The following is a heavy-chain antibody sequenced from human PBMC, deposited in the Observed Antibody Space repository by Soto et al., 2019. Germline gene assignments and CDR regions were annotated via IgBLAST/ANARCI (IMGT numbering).Heavy chain of an antibody. V-gene: IGHV2-5*02. CDR2: IYWDYDK. D-gene: IGHD3-22*01. Sequence: QITLKESGPTLVKPTKTLTLTCTFSGVSLRTSGVGVGRIRPPPGKALEGPALIYWDYDKRYSPSLRGRLTITKDPSKNQVVLTVANVDPVDTATYYCAHTYETSWRNFGYWAQGILVTVSS. J-gene: IGHJ4*02. CDR3: AHTYETSWRNFGY. CDR1: GVSLRTSGVG.